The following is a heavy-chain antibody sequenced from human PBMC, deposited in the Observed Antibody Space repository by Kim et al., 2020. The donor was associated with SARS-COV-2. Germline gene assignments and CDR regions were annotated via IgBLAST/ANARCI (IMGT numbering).Heavy chain of an antibody. J-gene: IGHJ5*01. CDR3: ARMPLGSSLDS. CDR1: GGSMTTTAYY. V-gene: IGHV4-39*07. CDR2: ILYTVSTYHSGST. D-gene: IGHD6-6*01. Sequence: SETLSLTCTVSGGSMTTTAYYWGWVRQPPGKGLEWIGSILYTVSTYHSGSTYYNSSLESRLTISFDTSKNQFSLRLTSVTAADTAVYYCARMPLGSSLDSGGQAPGSPSPQ.